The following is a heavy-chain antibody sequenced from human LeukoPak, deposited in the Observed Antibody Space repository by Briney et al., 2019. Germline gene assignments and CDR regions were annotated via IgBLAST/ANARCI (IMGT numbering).Heavy chain of an antibody. CDR2: INPNNGGT. CDR1: GDTFTGYY. Sequence: ASVKVSCKASGDTFTGYYMHWVRQAPGQGLEWMGRINPNNGGTDYAQKFQGRVTVTGDTSICTAYMEMSSLRSDDTAVYYCAREGGGSSQTGDYWGQGTLVTVSS. CDR3: AREGGGSSQTGDY. V-gene: IGHV1-2*06. J-gene: IGHJ4*02. D-gene: IGHD1-14*01.